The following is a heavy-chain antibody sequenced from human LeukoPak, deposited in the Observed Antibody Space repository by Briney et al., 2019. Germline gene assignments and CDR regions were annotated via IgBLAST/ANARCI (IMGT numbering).Heavy chain of an antibody. V-gene: IGHV1-2*02. CDR3: ASPSLGYCSGGSCYDVDY. CDR1: GYTFTAYY. D-gene: IGHD2-15*01. J-gene: IGHJ4*02. CDR2: IKPNSGGT. Sequence: GASVKLSCTASGYTFTAYYMHGVRQAPGQELEGLGWIKPNSGGTTYAQTFQGRVTMTRDTSMSTASMEPSRLRSDATAAYYCASPSLGYCSGGSCYDVDYWGQGTLVTVSS.